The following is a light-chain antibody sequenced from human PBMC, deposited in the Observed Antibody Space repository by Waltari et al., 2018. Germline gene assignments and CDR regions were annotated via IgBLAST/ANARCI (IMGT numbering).Light chain of an antibody. J-gene: IGLJ2*01. CDR1: SGHSTYA. CDR3: QTWGTGPRV. V-gene: IGLV4-69*01. CDR2: VNMDGSN. Sequence: QVVLTQSPSVSASLGASVKLTCTLSSGHSTYAIAWHHQQPEKGPRYLMKVNMDGSNNKGDGIPGRFSGSSSGAERYLTLSGLQSEDEADYYCQTWGTGPRVFGGGTKLTVL.